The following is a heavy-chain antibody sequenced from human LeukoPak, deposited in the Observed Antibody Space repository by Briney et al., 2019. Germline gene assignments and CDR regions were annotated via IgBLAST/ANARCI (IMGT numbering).Heavy chain of an antibody. CDR3: AKGPLQHFYGMDV. CDR1: GFTFSSHA. D-gene: IGHD3-3*02. V-gene: IGHV3-23*01. CDR2: IRGGGGAT. J-gene: IGHJ6*02. Sequence: PGGSLRLSCAASGFTFSSHAMTWVRQAPGKGLEWVSAIRGGGGATYYADSVKGRFTISRDNSKNTLYLQINSLRVEDTAVYYCAKGPLQHFYGMDVWGQGTTVTVSS.